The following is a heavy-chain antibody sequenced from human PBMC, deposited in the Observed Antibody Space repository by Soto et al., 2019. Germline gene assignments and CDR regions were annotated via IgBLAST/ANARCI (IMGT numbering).Heavy chain of an antibody. CDR2: TYYRSKWYS. D-gene: IGHD6-13*01. Sequence: PSQTLSLTCVLSGDSVSSNSAAWNWIRQSPSRGLEWLGSTYYRSKWYSDYAVSVKSRVTINPDTSKKQFSLQLNSVTPGDTAVYYCARSYSCRNSWFESWGKGTLVT. CDR3: ARSYSCRNSWFES. J-gene: IGHJ5*01. V-gene: IGHV6-1*01. CDR1: GDSVSSNSAA.